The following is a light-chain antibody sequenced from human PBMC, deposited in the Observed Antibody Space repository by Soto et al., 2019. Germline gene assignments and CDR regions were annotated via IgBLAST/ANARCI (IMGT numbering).Light chain of an antibody. Sequence: DIQMTQSPSSLSASVGDRVTITCRASQDIGYYLAWYQQKPGKVPKLLIYLASTLQSGVPSRFSGSGSGTDFTLTISSLQPEDVATYYCQKYNRAPLTFDGGTKVEIK. CDR3: QKYNRAPLT. V-gene: IGKV1-27*01. CDR2: LAS. CDR1: QDIGYY. J-gene: IGKJ4*01.